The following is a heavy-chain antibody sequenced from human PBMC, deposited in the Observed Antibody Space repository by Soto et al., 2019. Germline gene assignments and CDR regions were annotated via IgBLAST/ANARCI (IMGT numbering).Heavy chain of an antibody. J-gene: IGHJ4*02. D-gene: IGHD6-13*01. CDR2: INSDGSST. V-gene: IGHV3-74*01. Sequence: GGSLRLSCAASGFTFSSYWMHWVRQAPGKGLVWVSRINSDGSSTSYADSVKGRFTISRDNAKNTLYLQMNSLRAEDTAVYYCARVRYSSSWYVYSGYWGQGTLVTVSS. CDR3: ARVRYSSSWYVYSGY. CDR1: GFTFSSYW.